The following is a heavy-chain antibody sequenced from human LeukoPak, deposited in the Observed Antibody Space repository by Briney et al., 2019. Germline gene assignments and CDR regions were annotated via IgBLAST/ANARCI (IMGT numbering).Heavy chain of an antibody. D-gene: IGHD6-19*01. CDR1: GFTFDRYD. J-gene: IGHJ3*02. Sequence: GGPLTLSCAASGFTFDRYDMPCVRPPPGKGLGWGTSVSGGGEATYYAESVKCRFTISRENSNDTLYLQMSSLRAEDRVVECCAKKWMGGYFDIWGQGTMVTVSA. CDR3: AKKWMGGYFDI. V-gene: IGHV3-23*01. CDR2: VSGGGEAT.